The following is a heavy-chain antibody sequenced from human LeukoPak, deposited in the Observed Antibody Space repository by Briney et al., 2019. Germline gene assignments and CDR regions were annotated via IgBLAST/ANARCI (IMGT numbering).Heavy chain of an antibody. CDR1: GGTFIIYA. CDR2: IIPILGIA. CDR3: ARGGQSHYYGSGSYYWGYFDY. Sequence: SVTVSFTCSGGTFIIYAISWVRQAPGQGLEWMERIIPILGIANYAQKFQGRVTITADKSTNTAYMELSSLRSEDTAVYYSARGGQSHYYGSGSYYWGYFDYWGQGTLVTVSS. J-gene: IGHJ4*02. D-gene: IGHD3-10*01. V-gene: IGHV1-69*04.